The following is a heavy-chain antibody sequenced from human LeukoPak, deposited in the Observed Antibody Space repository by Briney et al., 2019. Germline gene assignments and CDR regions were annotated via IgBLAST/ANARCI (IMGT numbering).Heavy chain of an antibody. Sequence: SETLSLTCAVYGGSFSGYYWSWIRQPPGKGLEWIGEINHSGSTNYNPSLKSRVTISVDTSKNQFSLKLSSVTAADTAVYYCARGRRMVRGVRASNWFDPWGQGTLVTVSS. CDR2: INHSGST. CDR1: GGSFSGYY. J-gene: IGHJ5*02. D-gene: IGHD3-10*01. V-gene: IGHV4-34*01. CDR3: ARGRRMVRGVRASNWFDP.